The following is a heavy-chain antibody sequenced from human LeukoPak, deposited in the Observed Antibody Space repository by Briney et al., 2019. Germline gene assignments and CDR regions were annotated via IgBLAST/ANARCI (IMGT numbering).Heavy chain of an antibody. V-gene: IGHV1-18*01. D-gene: IGHD2-2*01. CDR3: ARDIATVVHQD. CDR1: GYTFTNYG. Sequence: ATVKVSCKTSGYTFTNYGITWVRQAPGQGLEWMGWISAYSGNTNYVQMFQGRVTMATDASTSTAYMELRSLRSDDTAVYYCARDIATVVHQDWGQGTLVTVSS. CDR2: ISAYSGNT. J-gene: IGHJ4*02.